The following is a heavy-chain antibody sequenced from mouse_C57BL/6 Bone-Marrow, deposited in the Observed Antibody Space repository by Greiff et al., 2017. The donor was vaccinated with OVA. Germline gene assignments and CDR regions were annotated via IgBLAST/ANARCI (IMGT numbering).Heavy chain of an antibody. Sequence: QVQLQQPGAELVMPGASVKLSCKASGYTFTRYWMHWVKQRPGQGLEWIGEIDPSDSYTNYHQKFKGKSTLTVDKSSSTASMQLSGLTSEDSAVYYCARVYDGYYEFAYWGQGTLVTVSA. CDR2: IDPSDSYT. CDR3: ARVYDGYYEFAY. V-gene: IGHV1-69*01. CDR1: GYTFTRYW. J-gene: IGHJ3*01. D-gene: IGHD2-3*01.